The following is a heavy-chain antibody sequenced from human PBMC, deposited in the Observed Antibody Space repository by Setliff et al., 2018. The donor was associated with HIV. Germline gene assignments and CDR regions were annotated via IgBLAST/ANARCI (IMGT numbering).Heavy chain of an antibody. V-gene: IGHV1-69*13. CDR2: IIPIFGTA. CDR3: ARGDREQLESIHGGVYFYYMNV. CDR1: GGTISSYV. J-gene: IGHJ6*03. D-gene: IGHD6-13*01. Sequence: SVKVSCKASGGTISSYVISWVRQAPGQGLEWMGGIIPIFGTADYAQKFQGRVAITADESTSTAYMALNSLRSEDTAVYYCARGDREQLESIHGGVYFYYMNVWGKGTTVTVSS.